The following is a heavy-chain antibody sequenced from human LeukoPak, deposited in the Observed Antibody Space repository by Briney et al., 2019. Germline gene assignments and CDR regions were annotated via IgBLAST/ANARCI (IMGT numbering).Heavy chain of an antibody. J-gene: IGHJ2*01. CDR2: IYSSGST. D-gene: IGHD5-18*01. V-gene: IGHV4-61*10. CDR3: ARVWTETAMARGDWYFDL. Sequence: HPSETLSLTCSVSGGSISSGNYYWSWIRQPAGKGQEWIGQIYSSGSTNYNPSLKSRVTISADTSKNQFSLKLSSVTAADTAVYYCARVWTETAMARGDWYFDLWGRGTLVTVSS. CDR1: GGSISSGNYY.